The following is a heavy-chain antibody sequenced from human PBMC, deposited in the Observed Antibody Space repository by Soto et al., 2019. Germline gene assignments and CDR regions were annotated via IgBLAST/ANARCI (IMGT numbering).Heavy chain of an antibody. Sequence: EVQLVQSGVEVTKPGESLKISCQASGYNFAKSWIGLARHLPGKGLEWVGLSYPDNTDVKSSPSVQGLVTISADSSIRTAYLLWGSLEASDTAMFYCGRLREMPTVDWYFDLWGRGTLGTVSS. D-gene: IGHD4-17*01. CDR1: GYNFAKSW. CDR2: SYPDNTDV. CDR3: GRLREMPTVDWYFDL. J-gene: IGHJ2*01. V-gene: IGHV5-51*01.